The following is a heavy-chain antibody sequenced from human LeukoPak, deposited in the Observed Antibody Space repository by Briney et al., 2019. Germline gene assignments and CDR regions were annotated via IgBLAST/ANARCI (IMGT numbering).Heavy chain of an antibody. D-gene: IGHD3-10*01. CDR3: AKDLDAASQRSGSS. V-gene: IGHV3-23*01. Sequence: GGSLRLSCEASGFTFSSYALSWVAKAPGKGREWASAISGSGGSTYYADSVKGRFTISRDNSKNTLYLQMNSLRAEDTAVYYCAKDLDAASQRSGSSWGQGTLVTVSS. CDR1: GFTFSSYA. J-gene: IGHJ5*02. CDR2: ISGSGGST.